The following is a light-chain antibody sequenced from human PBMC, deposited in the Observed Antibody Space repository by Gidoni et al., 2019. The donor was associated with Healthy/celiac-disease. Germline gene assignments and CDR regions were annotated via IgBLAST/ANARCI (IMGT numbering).Light chain of an antibody. CDR3: QQYDNPPLT. J-gene: IGKJ4*01. Sequence: DIQMTQSPSSLSASVGDRVTITCHASQDISNYLNWYQQKPGKAPKLLIYDASNLETGVPSRFSGSGSGTDFTFTISSLQAEDIATYYCQQYDNPPLTFGGGTKVEIK. V-gene: IGKV1-33*01. CDR2: DAS. CDR1: QDISNY.